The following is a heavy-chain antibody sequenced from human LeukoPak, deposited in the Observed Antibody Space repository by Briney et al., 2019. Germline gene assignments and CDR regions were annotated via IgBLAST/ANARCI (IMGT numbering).Heavy chain of an antibody. CDR2: ISDYNGNT. CDR1: GYTFSSYG. Sequence: ASVKVSCKASGYTFSSYGISWVRQAPGQGLEWMGWISDYNGNTNYAQKVQGRVTMTTDPFTSTAYMELRSLRSDDTAVYYCVRDGPDRAAWFDPWGQGTLVTVSS. CDR3: VRDGPDRAAWFDP. J-gene: IGHJ5*02. V-gene: IGHV1-18*01. D-gene: IGHD3-22*01.